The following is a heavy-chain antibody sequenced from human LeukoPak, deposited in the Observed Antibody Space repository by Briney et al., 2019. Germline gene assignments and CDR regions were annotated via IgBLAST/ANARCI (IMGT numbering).Heavy chain of an antibody. CDR3: ARGSGGSGSYSADGYGMDV. D-gene: IGHD3-10*01. Sequence: PGGSLRLSCAASGFTFSSYSMNWVRQAPGKGLEWVSSISSSSSYIYYADSVKGRFTISRDNAKNSLYLQMNSLRAEDTAVYYCARGSGGSGSYSADGYGMDVWGQGTTVTVSS. CDR1: GFTFSSYS. J-gene: IGHJ6*02. CDR2: ISSSSSYI. V-gene: IGHV3-21*01.